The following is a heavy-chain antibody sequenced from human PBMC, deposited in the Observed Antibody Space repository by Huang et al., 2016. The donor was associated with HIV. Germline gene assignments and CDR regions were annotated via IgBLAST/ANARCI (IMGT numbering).Heavy chain of an antibody. Sequence: EVKVLESGGGLVQPGGSLRLSCVASGFTFNKYAMSGVRQAPGKGLEWVSLISGNGNKTYYADSVKGRFTISRDNSKNTVYLQMNSLRAEDAALYHCTVLLDYWGQGTPVTVSS. CDR1: GFTFNKYA. V-gene: IGHV3-23*01. J-gene: IGHJ4*02. CDR3: TVLLDY. CDR2: ISGNGNKT.